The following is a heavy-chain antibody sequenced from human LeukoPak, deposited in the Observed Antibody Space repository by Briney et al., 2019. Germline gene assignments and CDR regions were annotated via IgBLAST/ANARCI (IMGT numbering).Heavy chain of an antibody. J-gene: IGHJ3*02. CDR2: IYNSGST. V-gene: IGHV4-61*01. D-gene: IGHD6-25*01. CDR1: GASVSDGNYY. Sequence: SETLSLTCSVSGASVSDGNYYWSWIRQPPGKGLECIGYIYNSGSTNYNPSLKSRVSISVDTSKNQFSLKLSSVTAADTAVYYCARSAIDAFDIWGQGTMVTVSS. CDR3: ARSAIDAFDI.